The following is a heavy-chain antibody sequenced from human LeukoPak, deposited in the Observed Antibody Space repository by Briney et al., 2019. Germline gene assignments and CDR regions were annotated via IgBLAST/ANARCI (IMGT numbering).Heavy chain of an antibody. V-gene: IGHV1-8*01. CDR3: VGAAAATDAFDI. Sequence: GASVKVSCKASGYTFTSYDINWVRQATGQGLEWMGWMNPNSGNTGYAQKFQGRVTMTRNTSISTAYMELSSLRSEDTAVYYCVGAAAATDAFDIWGQGTMVTVSS. D-gene: IGHD6-13*01. CDR2: MNPNSGNT. J-gene: IGHJ3*02. CDR1: GYTFTSYD.